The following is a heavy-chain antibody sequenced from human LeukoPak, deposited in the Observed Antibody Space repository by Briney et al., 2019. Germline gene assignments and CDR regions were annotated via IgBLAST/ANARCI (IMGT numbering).Heavy chain of an antibody. D-gene: IGHD2/OR15-2a*01. Sequence: GGSLRLSCAASGFTFSNAWMGWVRQAPGKGLEWVGRIKSKTDGGTTDYAAPVKGRFTITRDDSENTLYLQMNSLKTEDTAVYYCTTDLPRSTSCSHDYWGQGTQVTVSS. V-gene: IGHV3-15*01. CDR3: TTDLPRSTSCSHDY. J-gene: IGHJ4*02. CDR1: GFTFSNAW. CDR2: IKSKTDGGTT.